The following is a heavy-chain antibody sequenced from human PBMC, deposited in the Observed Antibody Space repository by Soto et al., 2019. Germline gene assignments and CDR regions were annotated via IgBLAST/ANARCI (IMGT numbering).Heavy chain of an antibody. Sequence: GGSLRLSCAASGFTFSSYSMNWVRQAPGKGLEWVSSISSSSSYIYYADSVKGRFTISRDNAKNSLYLQMNSLRAEDTAVYYCARGGVENTYCSGGSCDAFDIWGQGTMVTVSS. J-gene: IGHJ3*02. D-gene: IGHD2-15*01. CDR2: ISSSSSYI. V-gene: IGHV3-21*01. CDR3: ARGGVENTYCSGGSCDAFDI. CDR1: GFTFSSYS.